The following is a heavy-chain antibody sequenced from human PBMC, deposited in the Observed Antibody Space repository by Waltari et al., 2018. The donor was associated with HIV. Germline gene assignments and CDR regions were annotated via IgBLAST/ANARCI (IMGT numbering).Heavy chain of an antibody. CDR2: ITRKTDGGTT. V-gene: IGHV3-15*01. CDR3: TTLLTSGYLYFFDN. CDR1: GYSFSAAW. Sequence: EVQLVESGGGLVKPGGAFRLSCAVAGYSFSAAWMMWVRQPPGKGLEWVGRITRKTDGGTTDYAAPVKGRFTISRDDSKTTLYLQMNSLKTEDTAVYYCTTLLTSGYLYFFDNWGQGTLVTVSS. J-gene: IGHJ4*02. D-gene: IGHD3-22*01.